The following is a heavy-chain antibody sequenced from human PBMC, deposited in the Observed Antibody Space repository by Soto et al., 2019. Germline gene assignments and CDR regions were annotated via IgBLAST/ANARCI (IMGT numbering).Heavy chain of an antibody. V-gene: IGHV1-69*13. J-gene: IGHJ5*02. D-gene: IGHD2-8*01. CDR1: GGTFSSYA. CDR2: IIPIFGTA. Sequence: GASVKVSCKASGGTFSSYATSWVRQAPGQGLEWMGGIIPIFGTANYAQKFQGRVTITADESTSTAYMELSSLRSEDTAVYYCARVVTMVYANWFDPWGQGTLVTVLL. CDR3: ARVVTMVYANWFDP.